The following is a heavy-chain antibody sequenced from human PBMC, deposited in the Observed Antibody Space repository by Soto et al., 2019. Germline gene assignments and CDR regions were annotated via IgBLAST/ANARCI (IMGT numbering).Heavy chain of an antibody. CDR1: GYTFTSYC. J-gene: IGHJ6*02. D-gene: IGHD2-2*01. CDR2: IYPSGSYT. CDR3: ARQKSNCSSTSCPSFPYYYGMDV. Sequence: GECLKISCKGSGYTFTSYCIRWVRQIPGKGLEWVGGIYPSGSYTNYTPSFQGHVTISSDKSISTAYLQWSSLKASDTAMYYCARQKSNCSSTSCPSFPYYYGMDVWGQGTMVTVSS. V-gene: IGHV5-10-1*01.